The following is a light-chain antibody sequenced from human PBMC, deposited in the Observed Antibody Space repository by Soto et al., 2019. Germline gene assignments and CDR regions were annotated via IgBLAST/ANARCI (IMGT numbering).Light chain of an antibody. J-gene: IGLJ1*01. CDR3: SSYTSSSTYV. V-gene: IGLV2-14*01. CDR1: SSDVGGYNY. Sequence: LTQPASVSGSPGQSITISCTGTSSDVGGYNYVSWYQQHPGKAPKLMIYEVSNRPSGVSNRFSGSKSGNTASLTISGLQAEDEADYYCSSYTSSSTYVFGTGTKVTVL. CDR2: EVS.